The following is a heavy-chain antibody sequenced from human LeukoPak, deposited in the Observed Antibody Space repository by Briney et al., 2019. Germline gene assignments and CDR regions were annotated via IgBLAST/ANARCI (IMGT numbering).Heavy chain of an antibody. CDR2: IYYSGGT. Sequence: SETLSLTCTVSGGSISSSSYYWGWIRQPPGKGLEWIGYIYYSGGTHYNPSLKSRVTISVDTSKNQFSLKLSSVTAADTAVYYCARESYYGSGSYYSRLYYYYGMDVWGQGTTVTVSS. J-gene: IGHJ6*02. V-gene: IGHV4-61*01. CDR3: ARESYYGSGSYYSRLYYYYGMDV. D-gene: IGHD3-10*01. CDR1: GGSISSSSYY.